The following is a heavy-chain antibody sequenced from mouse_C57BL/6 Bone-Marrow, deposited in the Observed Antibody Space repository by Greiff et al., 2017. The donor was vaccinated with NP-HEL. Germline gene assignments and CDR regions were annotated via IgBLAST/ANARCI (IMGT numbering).Heavy chain of an antibody. CDR1: GYTFTSYG. CDR2: IYPRSRNT. Sequence: LVESGAELARPGASVKLSCKASGYTFTSYGISWVKQRTGQGLEWIGEIYPRSRNTYYNEKFKGKATLTADKSSSTAYMELRSLTSEDSAVYFCARPPVVATGYFDVWGTGTTVTVSS. D-gene: IGHD1-1*01. V-gene: IGHV1-81*01. J-gene: IGHJ1*03. CDR3: ARPPVVATGYFDV.